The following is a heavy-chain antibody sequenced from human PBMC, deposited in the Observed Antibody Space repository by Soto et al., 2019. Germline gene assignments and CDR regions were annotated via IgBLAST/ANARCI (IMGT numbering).Heavy chain of an antibody. CDR3: AHIDYSSTLDY. D-gene: IGHD4-4*01. J-gene: IGHJ4*02. CDR1: GFSLSTTRVG. CDR2: IYWDDDK. Sequence: QITLEESGPTLVKPTQTLTLTCTFSGFSLSTTRVGVGWIRQPPGKALEWLALIYWDDDKRYSPSLKSRLTNTRXTSKNQVVLTMTNMDPVDTATYYCAHIDYSSTLDYWGQGTLVTVSS. V-gene: IGHV2-5*02.